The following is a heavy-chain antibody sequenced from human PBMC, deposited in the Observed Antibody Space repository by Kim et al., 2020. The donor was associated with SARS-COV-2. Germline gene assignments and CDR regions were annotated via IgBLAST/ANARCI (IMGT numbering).Heavy chain of an antibody. CDR3: ARDLGAAAGTRNWFDP. D-gene: IGHD6-13*01. Sequence: SETLSLTCTVSGGSISSGGYYWSWIRQHPGKGLEWIGYIYYSGSTYYNPSLKSRVTISVDTSKNQFSLKLSSVTAADTAVYYCARDLGAAAGTRNWFDPWGQGTLVTVSS. J-gene: IGHJ5*02. CDR1: GGSISSGGYY. V-gene: IGHV4-31*03. CDR2: IYYSGST.